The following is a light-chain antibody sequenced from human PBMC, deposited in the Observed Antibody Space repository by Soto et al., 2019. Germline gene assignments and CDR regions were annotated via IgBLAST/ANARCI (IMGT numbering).Light chain of an antibody. CDR2: DVT. J-gene: IGLJ3*02. CDR3: NSYTSSSNLV. V-gene: IGLV2-14*01. CDR1: SSDVGGYNY. Sequence: QSALTQPASVSGSPGQSITISCTGTSSDVGGYNYVSWYQQHPGKAPKLLIYDVTNRPSVVSNRFSGSKSGNTASLTISGLQAEDEADDYCNSYTSSSNLVFGGGTKVTVL.